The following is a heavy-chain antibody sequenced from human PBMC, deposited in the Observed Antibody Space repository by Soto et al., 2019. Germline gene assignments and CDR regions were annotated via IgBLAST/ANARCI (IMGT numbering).Heavy chain of an antibody. V-gene: IGHV3-74*01. Sequence: PVGSLRLSCAASGFTFSTYLMHWVRQAPGKGLVWVSRINSDGSTTNYADSVKGRFTISRDNAKNKLYLQMNSLRAEDTAVYYCARDAYYDMGVWGQGTTVTVSS. CDR1: GFTFSTYL. CDR2: INSDGSTT. J-gene: IGHJ6*02. CDR3: ARDAYYDMGV.